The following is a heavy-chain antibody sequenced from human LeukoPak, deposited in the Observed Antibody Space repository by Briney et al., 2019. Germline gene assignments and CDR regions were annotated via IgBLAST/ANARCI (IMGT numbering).Heavy chain of an antibody. CDR1: GYTFSTSG. V-gene: IGHV1-18*01. CDR2: ISVFNGNI. J-gene: IGHJ4*02. Sequence: GASVKVSCKASGYTFSTSGISWVRQAPGQGLEWMGWISVFNGNIKYGQKFQGRVTLTTDASTNTAFMELRSLRSDDTAVFYCARSPYSSGYWYYIDYWGQGTLVTVSS. D-gene: IGHD3-22*01. CDR3: ARSPYSSGYWYYIDY.